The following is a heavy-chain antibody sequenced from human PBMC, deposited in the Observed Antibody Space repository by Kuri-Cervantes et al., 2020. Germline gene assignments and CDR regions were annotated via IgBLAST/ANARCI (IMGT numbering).Heavy chain of an antibody. V-gene: IGHV3-53*05. CDR1: GFTVSSNY. J-gene: IGHJ6*02. CDR2: IYSGGST. D-gene: IGHD3-10*01. CDR3: VRMGSGSYAQLHPYYYYYYGMDV. Sequence: GGSLRLSCAASGFTVSSNYMSWVRQAPGKGLEWVSVIYSGGSTYYADSVKGQFTISRDNSKNTLYLQMNSLRAEDTAVYYCVRMGSGSYAQLHPYYYYYYGMDVWGQGTTVTVSS.